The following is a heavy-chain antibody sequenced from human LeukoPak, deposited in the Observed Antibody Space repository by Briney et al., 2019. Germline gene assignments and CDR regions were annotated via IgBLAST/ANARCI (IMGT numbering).Heavy chain of an antibody. Sequence: SETLSLTCTVSGGSISSSSFYWGWIRQPPGKGLEWIGSMFYSGSTYYNPSLKSRVTISVDTSKNQFSLKLSSVTAADTAVYYCAGLNYDSSGYYYWGQGTLVTVSS. CDR2: MFYSGST. CDR1: GGSISSSSFY. V-gene: IGHV4-39*01. J-gene: IGHJ4*02. D-gene: IGHD3-22*01. CDR3: AGLNYDSSGYYY.